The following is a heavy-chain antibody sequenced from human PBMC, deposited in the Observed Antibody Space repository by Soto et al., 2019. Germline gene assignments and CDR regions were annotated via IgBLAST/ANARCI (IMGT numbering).Heavy chain of an antibody. CDR2: IYYSGST. Sequence: PSETLSLTCSVSGGSISSGGYYWSWIRQHPGEGLEWIGYIYYSGSTYYNPSLKSRVAISVDTSENQFSLKLTSVTAADTAVYYCARDRERTWDYFDYWGQGAIVTVYS. V-gene: IGHV4-31*03. J-gene: IGHJ4*02. CDR1: GGSISSGGYY. CDR3: ARDRERTWDYFDY.